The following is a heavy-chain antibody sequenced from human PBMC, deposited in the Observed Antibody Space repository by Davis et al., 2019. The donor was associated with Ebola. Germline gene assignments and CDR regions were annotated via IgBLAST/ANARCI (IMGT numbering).Heavy chain of an antibody. J-gene: IGHJ4*02. CDR3: ARADPTMSRALDQ. CDR1: GFTFSTYG. D-gene: IGHD3-10*01. Sequence: GESLKISCAASGFTFSTYGMHWVRQPPGKGLVWVSRVNSDGIRNYADSVKGRFTISRDDAKNTLYLQMNSVSVEDTAVYYCARADPTMSRALDQWGQGTLVTVSS. CDR2: VNSDGIR. V-gene: IGHV3-74*01.